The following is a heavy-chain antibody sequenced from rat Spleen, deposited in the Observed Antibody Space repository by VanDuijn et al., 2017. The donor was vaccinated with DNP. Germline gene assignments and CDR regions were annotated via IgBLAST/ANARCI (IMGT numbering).Heavy chain of an antibody. CDR1: GFTFRNNN. J-gene: IGHJ1*01. Sequence: EVQLVESGGGLVQPGRSLKLSCAASGFTFRNNNMAWVRQAPKKGLEWVAYFGSDGYAPYYPDSVKGRFTMSRNDAKNTLYLQMDSLMSEDTATYYCAREWVYWYLVLWGPGTMVAVSS. D-gene: IGHD1-1*01. CDR2: FGSDGYAP. CDR3: AREWVYWYLVL. V-gene: IGHV5-7*01.